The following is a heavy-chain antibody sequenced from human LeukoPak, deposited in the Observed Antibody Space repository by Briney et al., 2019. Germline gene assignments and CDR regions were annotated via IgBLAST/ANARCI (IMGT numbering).Heavy chain of an antibody. J-gene: IGHJ4*02. V-gene: IGHV3-7*01. Sequence: HPGRPLRPSSASSGSTFSCYCKCGFRHPPAKKLQWVASINQDGNDNYYKDSVKGRFTISVDTSKNSLYLQMNSLSAEDTAVYYGARQGITMVRGVADNWGQGTLVTVSS. CDR3: ARQGITMVRGVADN. CDR1: GSTFSCYC. CDR2: INQDGNDN. D-gene: IGHD3-10*01.